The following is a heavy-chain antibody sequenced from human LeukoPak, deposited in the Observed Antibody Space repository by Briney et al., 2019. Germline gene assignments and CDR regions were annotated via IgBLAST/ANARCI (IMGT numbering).Heavy chain of an antibody. CDR3: ATIYCSSTSCQGDAFDI. V-gene: IGHV3-48*01. J-gene: IGHJ3*02. D-gene: IGHD2-2*01. Sequence: PGGSLRLSCAASGFTFSNAWMSWVRQAPGKGLEWVSYISSSSSTIYYADSVKGRFTISRDNAKNSLYLQMNSLRAEDTAVYYCATIYCSSTSCQGDAFDIWGQGTMVTVSS. CDR1: GFTFSNAW. CDR2: ISSSSSTI.